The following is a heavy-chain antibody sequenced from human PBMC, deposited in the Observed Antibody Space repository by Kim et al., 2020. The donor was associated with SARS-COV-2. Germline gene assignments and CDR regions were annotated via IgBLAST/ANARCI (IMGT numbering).Heavy chain of an antibody. V-gene: IGHV4-39*02. CDR1: GGSIGSNNYY. J-gene: IGHJ3*02. CDR2: VHDSGVT. Sequence: SETLSLTCTVSGGSIGSNNYYWGWIRQPPGKTLEWIGSVHDSGVTDYSPSLKSRVTISLDTPNNHFSLKLTSVTAADTAVYYCVRPVRGARHDAFDIWGQGTVVTVSS. D-gene: IGHD3-10*02. CDR3: VRPVRGARHDAFDI.